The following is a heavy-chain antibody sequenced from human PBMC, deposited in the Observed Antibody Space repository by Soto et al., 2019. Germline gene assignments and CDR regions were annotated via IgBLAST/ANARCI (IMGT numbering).Heavy chain of an antibody. CDR1: GFTFSNYA. CDR2: ISGSGGDT. D-gene: IGHD4-4*01. CDR3: AKDGLYTTTAY. Sequence: LRLSCAASGFTFSNYAMSWVRQAPGKGLEWVSAISGSGGDTYYADSVKGRFTVSRDNSKNTLYLRMNSLRADDTAVYYCAKDGLYTTTAYWGQEPWSPSPQ. V-gene: IGHV3-23*01. J-gene: IGHJ4*01.